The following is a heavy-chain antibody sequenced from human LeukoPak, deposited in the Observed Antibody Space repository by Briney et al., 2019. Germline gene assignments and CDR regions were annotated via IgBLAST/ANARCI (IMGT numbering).Heavy chain of an antibody. D-gene: IGHD3-22*01. V-gene: IGHV5-51*01. Sequence: GESLKISCKGSGYSFTTCRIGWVRQMPGKGLEWMGIISPGDSDTRYSPSFQGQVTISADKSISTAYLQWSSLKASDTAMYYCARHVDDSSGYYYRTMYYFDYWGQGSLVTVSS. J-gene: IGHJ4*02. CDR2: ISPGDSDT. CDR3: ARHVDDSSGYYYRTMYYFDY. CDR1: GYSFTTCR.